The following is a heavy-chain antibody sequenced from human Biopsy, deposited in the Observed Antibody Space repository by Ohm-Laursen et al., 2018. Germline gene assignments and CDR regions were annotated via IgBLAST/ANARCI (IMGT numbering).Heavy chain of an antibody. D-gene: IGHD5-24*01. Sequence: GSLRLSCTAPGFSFSDYYMIWIRQAPGKGLEWVSYISSSGRTMYYADSVKGRFTISRDNANKSLYLQMNSLRVEDTAVYYCATTRSFDNWGQGTLVTVSS. V-gene: IGHV3-11*01. J-gene: IGHJ4*02. CDR2: ISSSGRTM. CDR1: GFSFSDYY. CDR3: ATTRSFDN.